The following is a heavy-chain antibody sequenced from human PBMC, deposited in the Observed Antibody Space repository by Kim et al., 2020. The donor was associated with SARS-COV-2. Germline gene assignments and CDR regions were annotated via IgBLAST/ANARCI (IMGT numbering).Heavy chain of an antibody. D-gene: IGHD3-10*01. Sequence: GGSLRLSCAASGFTFSSYGMHWVRQAPGKGLEWVAVISYDGSNKYYADSVKGRFTISRDNSKNTLYLQMNSLRAEDTAVYYCAKDGAEPPMVRGVWGSPDWGSYYYYYYMDVWGKGTTVTVSS. V-gene: IGHV3-30*18. CDR3: AKDGAEPPMVRGVWGSPDWGSYYYYYYMDV. CDR2: ISYDGSNK. J-gene: IGHJ6*03. CDR1: GFTFSSYG.